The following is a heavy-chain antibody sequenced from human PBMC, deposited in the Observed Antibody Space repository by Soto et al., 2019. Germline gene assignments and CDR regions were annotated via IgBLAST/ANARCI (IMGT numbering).Heavy chain of an antibody. CDR2: IGTAGDT. V-gene: IGHV3-13*01. Sequence: EVQLVESGGGLVHPGGSLRLSCAASGFTFSNFDMYWVRQATGKGLEWVSVIGTAGDTHYSDSVKGRFTISRENANNSLYLQMNSLRAGDTAVYYCARASGDAFYGYLYYGMDVWGQGTTVSVSS. CDR1: GFTFSNFD. D-gene: IGHD5-18*01. CDR3: ARASGDAFYGYLYYGMDV. J-gene: IGHJ6*02.